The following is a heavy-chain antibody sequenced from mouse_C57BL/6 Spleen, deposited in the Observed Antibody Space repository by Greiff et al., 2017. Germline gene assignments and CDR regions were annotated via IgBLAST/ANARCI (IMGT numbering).Heavy chain of an antibody. J-gene: IGHJ2*01. CDR1: GYTFTDYN. CDR2: INPNNGGT. CDR3: SRGGRGPTWPDFGY. Sequence: EVQLQQSGPELVKPGASVKMSCKASGYTFTDYNMHWVKQSHGKSLEWIGYINPNNGGTSYNQKFKGKATLTVNKSSSTAYMELRSLTSEDSAVYYCSRGGRGPTWPDFGYWGQGTTLTVSS. V-gene: IGHV1-22*01. D-gene: IGHD3-3*01.